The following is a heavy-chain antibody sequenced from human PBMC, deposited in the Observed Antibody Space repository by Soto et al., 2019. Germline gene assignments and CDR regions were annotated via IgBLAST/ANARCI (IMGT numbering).Heavy chain of an antibody. D-gene: IGHD2-15*01. CDR1: GFIFSDYY. Sequence: GGSLRLSCAASGFIFSDYYMNWIRQAPGKGLEWVSYISSSGTIIYYADSVKGRFTISRDNAKNSLYLQMYSLRAEDAAVYYCAREHCSGGNCYHWGMDVWRQGTTVTVSS. J-gene: IGHJ6*02. CDR3: AREHCSGGNCYHWGMDV. CDR2: ISSSGTII. V-gene: IGHV3-11*01.